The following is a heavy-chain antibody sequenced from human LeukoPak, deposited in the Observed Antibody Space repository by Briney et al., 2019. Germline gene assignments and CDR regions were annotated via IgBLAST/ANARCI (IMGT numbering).Heavy chain of an antibody. Sequence: PSETLSLTCTVSGGSISSYYWSWIRQPAGKGLEWIGRIYTSGSTNYNPSLKSRVTMSVDTSKNRFSLKLSSVTAADTAVYYCARGGAYYYDSSGMFDPWGQGTLVTVSS. J-gene: IGHJ5*02. CDR1: GGSISSYY. CDR3: ARGGAYYYDSSGMFDP. D-gene: IGHD3-22*01. V-gene: IGHV4-4*07. CDR2: IYTSGST.